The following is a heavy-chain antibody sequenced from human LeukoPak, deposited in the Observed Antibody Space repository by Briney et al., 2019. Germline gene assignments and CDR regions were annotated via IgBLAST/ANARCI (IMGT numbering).Heavy chain of an antibody. Sequence: PGGSLRLSCTTSGFTFGDYAMTWVRQAPGKGLEWVGFIGSKTYGGTTQYAASVKGRFTISRDDSKSIAYLQMNSLRTEDTAVYYCARAPPYDFWSGYYYFDKWGQGTLVTVSS. CDR3: ARAPPYDFWSGYYYFDK. D-gene: IGHD3-3*01. V-gene: IGHV3-49*04. J-gene: IGHJ4*02. CDR1: GFTFGDYA. CDR2: IGSKTYGGTT.